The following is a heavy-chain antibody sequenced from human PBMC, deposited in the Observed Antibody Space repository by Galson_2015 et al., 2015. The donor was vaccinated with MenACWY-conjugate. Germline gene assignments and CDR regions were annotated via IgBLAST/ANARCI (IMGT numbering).Heavy chain of an antibody. D-gene: IGHD6-19*01. CDR2: IKQDGSEK. CDR3: ARLAVGTGGNYFDY. V-gene: IGHV3-7*03. Sequence: SLRLSCAASGFTFSNYWMSWVRQAPGKGLEWVANIKQDGSEKYYVGSVKGRFTISRDNAKNSLYLQMNSLRAEDTAVYYCARLAVGTGGNYFDYWGQGTLVTVSS. J-gene: IGHJ4*02. CDR1: GFTFSNYW.